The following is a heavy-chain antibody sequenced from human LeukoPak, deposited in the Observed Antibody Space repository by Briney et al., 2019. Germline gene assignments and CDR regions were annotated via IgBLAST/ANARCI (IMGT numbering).Heavy chain of an antibody. Sequence: SETLSLTCTVSGGSISSSSYYWGRIRQPPGKGLESIGNIYYTGSTYYNPSLKSRVTMSADTSKNQFSLKLSSVTAADTAVYYCARVAAAGTAYYYYYMDVWGKGTTVTVSS. J-gene: IGHJ6*03. CDR3: ARVAAAGTAYYYYYMDV. CDR1: GGSISSSSYY. V-gene: IGHV4-39*07. D-gene: IGHD6-13*01. CDR2: IYYTGST.